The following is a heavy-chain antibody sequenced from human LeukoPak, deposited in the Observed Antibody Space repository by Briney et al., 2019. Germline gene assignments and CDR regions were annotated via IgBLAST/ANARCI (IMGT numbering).Heavy chain of an antibody. CDR1: GGTSSSYA. V-gene: IGHV1-69*13. CDR2: IIPIFGTA. Sequence: ASVKVSCKASGGTSSSYAISWVRQAPGQGLEWMGGIIPIFGTANYAQKFQGRVTITADESTSTAYMELSSLRSEDTAVYYCARVIDSSGYYLHYWGQGTLVTVSS. D-gene: IGHD3-22*01. CDR3: ARVIDSSGYYLHY. J-gene: IGHJ4*02.